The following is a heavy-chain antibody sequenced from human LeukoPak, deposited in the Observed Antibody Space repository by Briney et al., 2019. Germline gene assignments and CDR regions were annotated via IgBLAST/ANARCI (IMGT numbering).Heavy chain of an antibody. D-gene: IGHD3-22*01. Sequence: GGSLRLSCAASGFTFSSYSMNWVRQAPGKGLEWVSYISSSGSTIYYADSVKGRFTISRDNAKNSLYLQMNSLRAEDTAVYYCARDFPYYYDISGYYQDYWGQGTLVTVSS. V-gene: IGHV3-48*04. CDR2: ISSSGSTI. CDR3: ARDFPYYYDISGYYQDY. J-gene: IGHJ4*02. CDR1: GFTFSSYS.